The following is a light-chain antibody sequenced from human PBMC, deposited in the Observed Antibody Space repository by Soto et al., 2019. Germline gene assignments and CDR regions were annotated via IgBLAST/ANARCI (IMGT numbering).Light chain of an antibody. V-gene: IGLV2-23*02. Sequence: QSALTQPASVSGSPGQSITISCTGTSSDVGSYNLVSWYQQHPGKSPKLMIYEVSKQPSGVSNRFSGSKSGNTASLTISGLQAEDEADYYCCSYAGSSTHVVFGGGTKLTVL. CDR1: SSDVGSYNL. CDR2: EVS. CDR3: CSYAGSSTHVV. J-gene: IGLJ2*01.